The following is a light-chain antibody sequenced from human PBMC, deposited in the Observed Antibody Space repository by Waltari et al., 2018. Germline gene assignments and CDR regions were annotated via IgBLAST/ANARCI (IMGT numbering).Light chain of an antibody. V-gene: IGKV4-1*01. CDR1: QNIFHSSKNKDL. Sequence: DIVMTQSPDSLTVSLGERATIHCRSNQNIFHSSKNKDLLAWYQHKPGQPPRLLISWASVREPGVPDRFTDSGSGTDFTLNIASLQAEDVAIYYCQQYSSAVSFGGGTKV. CDR2: WAS. J-gene: IGKJ4*01. CDR3: QQYSSAVS.